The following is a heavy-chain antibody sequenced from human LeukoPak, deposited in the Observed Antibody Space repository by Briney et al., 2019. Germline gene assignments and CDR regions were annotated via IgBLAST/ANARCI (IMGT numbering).Heavy chain of an antibody. J-gene: IGHJ4*02. CDR3: ATKAAFRVRFLEWFQRSYFDY. Sequence: SETLSLTCTVSSGSISTSNYYWSWIRQPPGKGLEWIGEINHSGSTNYNPSLKSRVTISVDTSKNQFSLKLSSVTAADTAVYYCATKAAFRVRFLEWFQRSYFDYWGQGTLVTVSS. V-gene: IGHV4-39*07. CDR2: INHSGST. D-gene: IGHD3-3*01. CDR1: SGSISTSNYY.